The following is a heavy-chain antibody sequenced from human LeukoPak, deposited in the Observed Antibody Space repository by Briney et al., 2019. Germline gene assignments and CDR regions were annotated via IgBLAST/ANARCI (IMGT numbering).Heavy chain of an antibody. CDR1: AYSISSGYY. J-gene: IGHJ6*03. D-gene: IGHD6-19*01. CDR3: AIGSGWFDYYYYMDV. CDR2: IYHGGST. Sequence: SETLSLTCTVSAYSISSGYYWGWIRQPPGKGLEWIGRIYHGGSTYYNPSLNSRVTISVDTSKNQFSLKLSSVTAADTAVYYCAIGSGWFDYYYYMDVWGKGTTVTVSS. V-gene: IGHV4-38-2*02.